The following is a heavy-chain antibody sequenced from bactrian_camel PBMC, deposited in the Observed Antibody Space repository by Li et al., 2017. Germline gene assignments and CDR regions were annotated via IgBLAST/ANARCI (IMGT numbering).Heavy chain of an antibody. CDR1: FFNLDDFD. V-gene: IGHV3S66*01. J-gene: IGHJ4*01. CDR2: ISGDGST. CDR3: AARKVARGSHFSLGRAPALRRDEYNF. D-gene: IGHD2*01. Sequence: VQLVESGGGSVQTGGSLRLSCKPSFFNLDDFDMMWYRQAPGNECELVSSISGDGSTYYTDAVKGRFTISHDNAKNSVDLQMNSLKPDDTAVYYCAARKVARGSHFSLGRAPALRRDEYNFWGQGTQVTVS.